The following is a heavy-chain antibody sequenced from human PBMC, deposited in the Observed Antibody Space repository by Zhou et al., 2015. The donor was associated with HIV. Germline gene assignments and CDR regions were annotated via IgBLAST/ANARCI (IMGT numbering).Heavy chain of an antibody. CDR2: IIPIFGTA. D-gene: IGHD2-15*01. J-gene: IGHJ6*02. V-gene: IGHV1-69*01. CDR3: ALRSVVVVAANPYYYYGMDV. Sequence: QVQLVQSGAEVKKPGSSVKVSCTASGGTFSSYAISWVRQAPGQGLEWMGGIIPIFGTANYAQKFQGRVTITADESTSTAYMELSSLRSEDTAVYYCALRSVVVVAANPYYYYGMDVWGQGTTVTVSS. CDR1: GGTFSSYA.